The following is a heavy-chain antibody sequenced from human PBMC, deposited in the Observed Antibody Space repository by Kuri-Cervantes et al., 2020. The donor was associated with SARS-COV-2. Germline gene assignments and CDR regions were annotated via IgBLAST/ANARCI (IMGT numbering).Heavy chain of an antibody. D-gene: IGHD2-2*02. CDR3: ARGPSNIVVVPAAIPENYYYYYMDI. V-gene: IGHV1-8*02. CDR2: MNPNSGNT. J-gene: IGHJ6*03. CDR1: GYTFTSYD. Sequence: ASVKVSCKASGYTFTSYDINWVRQATGQGLEWMGWMNPNSGNTGYAQKFQGRATMTRNTSISTAYMELSSLRSEDTAVYYCARGPSNIVVVPAAIPENYYYYYMDIWGKGTTVTVSS.